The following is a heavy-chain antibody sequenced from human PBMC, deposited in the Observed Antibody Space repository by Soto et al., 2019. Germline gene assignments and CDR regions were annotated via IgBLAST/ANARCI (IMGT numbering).Heavy chain of an antibody. V-gene: IGHV4-39*01. J-gene: IGHJ5*02. CDR1: GGSISSSSYY. CDR2: IYYSGST. CDR3: ARHELVNIVVVVAGTGWFAP. Sequence: QLQLQESGPGLVKPSETLSLTCTVSGGSISSSSYYWGWIRQPPGKGLEWIGSIYYSGSTYYNPSLESRVPFSVDTSNNHFSLRLSSGTAADTAVYYCARHELVNIVVVVAGTGWFAPWGQGTLGTVSS. D-gene: IGHD2-15*01.